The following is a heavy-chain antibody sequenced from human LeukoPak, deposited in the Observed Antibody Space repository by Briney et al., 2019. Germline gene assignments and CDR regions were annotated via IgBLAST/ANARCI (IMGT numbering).Heavy chain of an antibody. CDR2: IYTSGST. CDR1: SGSISSYY. J-gene: IGHJ5*02. D-gene: IGHD2-2*01. CDR3: ARTLGPAALSWFDT. V-gene: IGHV4-4*09. Sequence: SETLSLTCTVSSGSISSYYWSWIRQPPGKGLEWIVYIYTSGSTNYNPSLKSRVTISVDTSKNQFSLKLSSVTAAETAVYYCARTLGPAALSWFDTWGQGTLVTVSS.